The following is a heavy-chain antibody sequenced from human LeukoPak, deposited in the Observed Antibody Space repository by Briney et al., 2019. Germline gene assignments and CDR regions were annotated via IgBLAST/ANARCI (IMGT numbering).Heavy chain of an antibody. Sequence: ASVKVSCKASGYTFTSYAMNWVRQAPGQGLDWMGWINTNTGNPTYAQGFTGRFVFSLDTSVSTAYLQISSLKAEDTAVYYCARLDYYDSSGGKGSYYYYYMDVWGKGTTVTVSS. J-gene: IGHJ6*03. CDR1: GYTFTSYA. CDR3: ARLDYYDSSGGKGSYYYYYMDV. V-gene: IGHV7-4-1*02. CDR2: INTNTGNP. D-gene: IGHD3-22*01.